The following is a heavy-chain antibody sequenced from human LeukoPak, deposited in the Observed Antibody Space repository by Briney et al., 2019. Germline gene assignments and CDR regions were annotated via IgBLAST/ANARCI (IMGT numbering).Heavy chain of an antibody. Sequence: GGSLRLSCAASGVTFSSYAMSWVRQAPGQGLEWVSSISGSAGSTYYADSVKGRFTISRDNSKNTMYLQMSSLRAEDTAVYYCARKHYYDSSGFFPPMDYWGQGTLVTVSS. D-gene: IGHD3-22*01. CDR3: ARKHYYDSSGFFPPMDY. J-gene: IGHJ4*02. V-gene: IGHV3-23*01. CDR1: GVTFSSYA. CDR2: ISGSAGST.